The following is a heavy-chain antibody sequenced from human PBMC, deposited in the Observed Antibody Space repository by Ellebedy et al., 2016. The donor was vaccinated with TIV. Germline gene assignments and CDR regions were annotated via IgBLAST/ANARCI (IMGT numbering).Heavy chain of an antibody. J-gene: IGHJ3*01. CDR2: INNDGTAT. V-gene: IGHV3-74*01. CDR3: AKGASLWVTDAFNV. CDR1: GFTFTNAW. D-gene: IGHD3-16*01. Sequence: GGSLRLSXAASGFTFTNAWMNWVRQAPGKGLVWVSRINNDGTATTYADSVKGRFTISTDNSKHTLYLHMYSLRVEDTAVYYCAKGASLWVTDAFNVWGRGTMVTVSS.